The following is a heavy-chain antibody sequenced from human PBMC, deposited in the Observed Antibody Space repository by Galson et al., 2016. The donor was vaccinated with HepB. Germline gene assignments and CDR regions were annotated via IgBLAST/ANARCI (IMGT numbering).Heavy chain of an antibody. Sequence: SVKVSCKASGYTFTSYSIHWVRQAPGQRLEWMGWINAGDGNTKYSQKFQDRVTITRDTSANTAYLELSSLRSEDTAVYYCARDSVPADLWGRGTLVTVSS. J-gene: IGHJ2*01. CDR2: INAGDGNT. V-gene: IGHV1-3*01. CDR3: ARDSVPADL. CDR1: GYTFTSYS. D-gene: IGHD5/OR15-5a*01.